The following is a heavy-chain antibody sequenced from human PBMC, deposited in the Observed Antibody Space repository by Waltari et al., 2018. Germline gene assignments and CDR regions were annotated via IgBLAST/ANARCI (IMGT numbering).Heavy chain of an antibody. Sequence: QVHLKASGPALVKPSETLSLTCTVSGSSISVFYWSWIRQPAGKGLEWVGRASASGSTNYNPSLTSRITMAADTSRNQFSLTLTDVTAADTAMYYCVREKGGLGGWFDPWGQGIQVTVSS. CDR1: GSSISVFY. D-gene: IGHD2-15*01. CDR3: VREKGGLGGWFDP. J-gene: IGHJ5*02. V-gene: IGHV4-4*07. CDR2: ASASGST.